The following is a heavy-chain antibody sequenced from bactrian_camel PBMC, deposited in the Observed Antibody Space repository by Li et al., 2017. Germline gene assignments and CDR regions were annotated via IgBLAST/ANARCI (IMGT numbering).Heavy chain of an antibody. CDR1: GYTYNRNC. Sequence: HVQLVESGGGSVQAGGSLRLSCAASGYTYNRNCMAWFRQAPGKEREGVARVATGSGNTYYADSVKGRFTISQDNAKNTVYLRLNSLNTEDTAMYYCAKMRTKVVGGGLLYWGQGTQVTVS. J-gene: IGHJ4*01. D-gene: IGHD2*01. CDR2: VATGSGNT. V-gene: IGHV3S1*01. CDR3: AKMRTKVVGGGLLY.